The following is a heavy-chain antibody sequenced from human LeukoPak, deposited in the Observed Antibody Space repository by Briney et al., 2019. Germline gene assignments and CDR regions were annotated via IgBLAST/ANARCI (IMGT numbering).Heavy chain of an antibody. J-gene: IGHJ6*02. V-gene: IGHV1-46*01. Sequence: ASVKVSCKASGYTFTSYYMHWVRQAPGQGLEWMGIINPSGGSTSYAQRFQGRVTMTKDTSTSTVFMELSSLRSEDTAVYYCARDPPPRSSGMDVWGQGTTVTVSS. CDR3: ARDPPPRSSGMDV. CDR1: GYTFTSYY. CDR2: INPSGGST.